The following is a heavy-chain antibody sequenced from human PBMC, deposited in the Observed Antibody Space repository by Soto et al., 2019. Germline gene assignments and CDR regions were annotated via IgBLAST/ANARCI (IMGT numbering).Heavy chain of an antibody. V-gene: IGHV3-9*01. J-gene: IGHJ4*02. Sequence: HPGGSLRLSCAASGFTFDDYAMHWVRQAPGKGLEWVSGISWNSGSIGYADSVKGRFTISRDNAKNSLYLQMNSLRAEDTALYYCAKDRWSSGGSCYFDYWGQGALVTVSS. D-gene: IGHD2-15*01. CDR1: GFTFDDYA. CDR2: ISWNSGSI. CDR3: AKDRWSSGGSCYFDY.